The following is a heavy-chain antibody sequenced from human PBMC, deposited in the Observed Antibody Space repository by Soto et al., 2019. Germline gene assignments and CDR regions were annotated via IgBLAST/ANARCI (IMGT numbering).Heavy chain of an antibody. J-gene: IGHJ6*02. V-gene: IGHV3-30-3*01. CDR2: ISYDGSNK. CDR3: ARGQRGDFWSGYYTGHYYYYGMDV. CDR1: GFTFSSYA. D-gene: IGHD3-3*01. Sequence: QVQLVESGGGVVQPGRSLRLSCAASGFTFSSYAMHWVRQAPGKGLEWVAVISYDGSNKYYADSVKGRFTISRDNSKKTLYLQMNSLRAEDTAVYYCARGQRGDFWSGYYTGHYYYYGMDVWGQGTTVTVSS.